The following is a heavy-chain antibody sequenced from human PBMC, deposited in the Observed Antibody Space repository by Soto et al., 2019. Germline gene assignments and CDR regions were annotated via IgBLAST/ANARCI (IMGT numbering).Heavy chain of an antibody. V-gene: IGHV3-48*01. J-gene: IGHJ6*02. D-gene: IGHD3-10*01. CDR2: ISSSSSTI. CDR3: ARVSGIYYYGMDV. CDR1: GFTFSSYS. Sequence: GGSLRLSCAASGFTFSSYSMNWVRQAPGKGLGWVSYISSSSSTIYYADSVKGRFTISRDNAKNSLYLQMNSLRAEDTAVYYCARVSGIYYYGMDVWGQGTTVTVSS.